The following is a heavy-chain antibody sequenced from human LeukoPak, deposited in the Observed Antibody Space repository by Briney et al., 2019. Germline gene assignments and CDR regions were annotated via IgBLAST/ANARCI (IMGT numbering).Heavy chain of an antibody. Sequence: ESGPTLVKPTQTLTLTCTFSGFSLSTSGVGVGWIRQPPGKALELLALIHWNNDNRYSPSLKSRLTIAKDTSKNQVVLTMTNMDPVDTGTYFCAHYGDYRFLYYFDYWGQGTLVTVSS. CDR3: AHYGDYRFLYYFDY. CDR2: IHWNNDN. V-gene: IGHV2-5*01. J-gene: IGHJ4*02. CDR1: GFSLSTSGVG. D-gene: IGHD4-17*01.